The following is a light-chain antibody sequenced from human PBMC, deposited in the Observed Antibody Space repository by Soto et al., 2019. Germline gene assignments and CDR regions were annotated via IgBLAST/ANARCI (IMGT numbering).Light chain of an antibody. Sequence: DIQMTQFPSSLSASVGVRVDITCRGSQSIRNFLNWYQQKPGKAPRLLIYAASSLQSGVPSRFIGSGSGTDFTLTISSLQPEDFATYYCQQSYSSPLLTFGGGTKVEIK. V-gene: IGKV1-39*01. CDR2: AAS. J-gene: IGKJ4*01. CDR3: QQSYSSPLLT. CDR1: QSIRNF.